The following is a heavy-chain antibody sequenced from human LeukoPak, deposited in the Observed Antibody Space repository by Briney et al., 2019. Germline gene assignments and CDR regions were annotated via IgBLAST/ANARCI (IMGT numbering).Heavy chain of an antibody. CDR2: IYHSGST. D-gene: IGHD3-3*01. CDR3: ARTIFGVVIEMGAFDF. CDR1: GGSISSSNSY. Sequence: KSSETLSLTCTVSGGSISSSNSYWSWIRQPPGKGLEWIGYIYHSGSTYYNPSLRSRVTISVDRSKNQFSLRLSSVTAADTAMYYCARTIFGVVIEMGAFDFWGQGTLVTVSS. J-gene: IGHJ3*01. V-gene: IGHV4-30-2*01.